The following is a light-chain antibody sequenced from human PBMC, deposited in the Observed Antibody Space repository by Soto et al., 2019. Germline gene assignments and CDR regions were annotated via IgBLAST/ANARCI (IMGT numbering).Light chain of an antibody. Sequence: DIQMTQSPSSLSASVGDRVTITCRASQSISSYLNWYQQKPGKAPKRLIYAASSLQSGVPSRFSGSGSGTEFTLTISSLQPEDFATYYCLQHNSYPRVAFGGGTKVDIK. CDR3: LQHNSYPRVA. J-gene: IGKJ4*01. CDR2: AAS. V-gene: IGKV1-17*01. CDR1: QSISSY.